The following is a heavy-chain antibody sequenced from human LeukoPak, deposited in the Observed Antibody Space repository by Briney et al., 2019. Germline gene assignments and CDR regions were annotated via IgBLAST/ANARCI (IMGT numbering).Heavy chain of an antibody. V-gene: IGHV4-34*01. J-gene: IGHJ4*02. CDR1: GGSFSSYY. CDR3: ARNSGSYYAYSY. Sequence: PSETLSLTCAVYGGSFSSYYWSWIRQPPGKGLEWIGEINHSGSTSYKPSLKSRVTISLDTSKNQFSLRLSSVTAADTAVYYCARNSGSYYAYSYWGQGTLVTVSS. D-gene: IGHD1-26*01. CDR2: INHSGST.